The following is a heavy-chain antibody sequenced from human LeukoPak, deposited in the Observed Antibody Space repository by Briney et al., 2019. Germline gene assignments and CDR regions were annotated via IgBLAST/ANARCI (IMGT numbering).Heavy chain of an antibody. Sequence: SETLSLTCTVSGGSISSSSYYWGWIRQPPGKGLEWIGSIYYSGSTYYNPSLKSRVTKSVDTSKNQFSLKLSSVTAADTAVYYCARHVHVAIDSSGYYYSNWFDPWGQGTLVTVSS. D-gene: IGHD3-22*01. CDR2: IYYSGST. CDR1: GGSISSSSYY. J-gene: IGHJ5*02. V-gene: IGHV4-39*01. CDR3: ARHVHVAIDSSGYYYSNWFDP.